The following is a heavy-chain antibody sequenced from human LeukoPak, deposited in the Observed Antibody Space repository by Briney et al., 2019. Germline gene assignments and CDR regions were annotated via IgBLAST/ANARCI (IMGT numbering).Heavy chain of an antibody. Sequence: ASVKVSCKASGYIFTDYYMHWVRQAPGQELGWMGRINPNSGGTNYAQKFQGRVTMTRDTSISTAYTELSSPRSEDTATYYCAISPLVATISLGDYWGQGTLVTVSS. J-gene: IGHJ4*02. CDR3: AISPLVATISLGDY. V-gene: IGHV1/OR15-1*01. D-gene: IGHD5-12*01. CDR2: INPNSGGT. CDR1: GYIFTDYY.